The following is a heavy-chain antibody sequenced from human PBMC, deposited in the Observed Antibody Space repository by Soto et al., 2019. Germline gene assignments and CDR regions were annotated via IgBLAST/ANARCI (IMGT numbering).Heavy chain of an antibody. D-gene: IGHD3-10*01. V-gene: IGHV3-30*18. CDR2: VSTAGGWNK. CDR3: ADDFGSGSHPFSEYFLR. Sequence: QVQLVESGGGVVQSGRSLRLSCLASGFSFKDHGMHWVRQSPGKGLEWVAAVSTAGGWNKDYADSVKGRFTISRDDSQNTLYLQMNSLRPEDTAVYYCADDFGSGSHPFSEYFLRGGQGTLVTVSS. J-gene: IGHJ1*01. CDR1: GFSFKDHG.